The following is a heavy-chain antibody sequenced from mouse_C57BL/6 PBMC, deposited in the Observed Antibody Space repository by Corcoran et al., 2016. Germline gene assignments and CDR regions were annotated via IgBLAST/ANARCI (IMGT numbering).Heavy chain of an antibody. V-gene: IGHV9-3*01. CDR2: INAYSGVP. J-gene: IGHJ4*01. Sequence: QIQLVQSGPELKKPGETVKISCKASGYTFTTYGMSWVKQAPGKGLKWMGWINAYSGVPTYADDFKGRFAFSLETSASTAYLQINNLKNEDTAKYFCARSGYDERRRAIDYWGQGTSVTVSS. CDR1: GYTFTTYG. D-gene: IGHD2-2*01. CDR3: ARSGYDERRRAIDY.